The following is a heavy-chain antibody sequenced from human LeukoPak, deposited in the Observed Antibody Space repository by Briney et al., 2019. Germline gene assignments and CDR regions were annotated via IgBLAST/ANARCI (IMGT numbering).Heavy chain of an antibody. CDR1: GYTLTELS. J-gene: IGHJ4*02. D-gene: IGHD1-7*01. CDR3: ATTIPGTTGADY. Sequence: ASVKVSCKVSGYTLTELSMHWVRQAPGKGLEWMGGFDPEDGETIYAQKFQGRVTMTEDTSTDTAYMELSSLRSEDTAVYYCATTIPGTTGADYWGQGTLVTVSS. CDR2: FDPEDGET. V-gene: IGHV1-24*01.